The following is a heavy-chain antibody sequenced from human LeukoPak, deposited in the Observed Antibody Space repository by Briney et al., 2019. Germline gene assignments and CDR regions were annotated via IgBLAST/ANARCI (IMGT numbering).Heavy chain of an antibody. Sequence: SETLSLTCTVSGGSISSSSYYWGWIRQPPGKGLEWIGSIYYSASTYYNPSLKSRVTISVDTSKNQFSLKLSSVTAADTAVYYCARFVPVAGIFVYWGQGTLVTVSS. J-gene: IGHJ4*02. D-gene: IGHD6-19*01. CDR3: ARFVPVAGIFVY. CDR1: GGSISSSSYY. CDR2: IYYSAST. V-gene: IGHV4-39*01.